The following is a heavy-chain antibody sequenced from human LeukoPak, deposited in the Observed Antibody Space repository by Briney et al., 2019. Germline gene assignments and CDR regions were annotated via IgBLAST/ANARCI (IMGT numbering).Heavy chain of an antibody. V-gene: IGHV1-69*04. CDR3: AREAGGMYAFDI. CDR2: IIPILGIA. D-gene: IGHD3-16*01. CDR1: GGTFSSYA. J-gene: IGHJ3*02. Sequence: ASVKVSCKASGGTFSSYAISWVRQAPGQGLEWMGRIIPILGIANYAQKFQGRVTITADQSTSTAYMELSSLRSEDTAVYYCAREAGGMYAFDIWGQGTMVTVSS.